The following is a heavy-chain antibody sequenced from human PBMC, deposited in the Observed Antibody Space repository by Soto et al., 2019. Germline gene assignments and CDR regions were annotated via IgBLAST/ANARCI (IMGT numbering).Heavy chain of an antibody. D-gene: IGHD2-15*01. CDR2: ISYDGSNK. V-gene: IGHV3-30*18. CDR1: GFTFSSYG. J-gene: IGHJ4*02. Sequence: QVQLVESGGGVVQPGRSLRLSCAASGFTFSSYGMHWVRQAPGKGLEWVAVISYDGSNKYYADSVKGRFTISRDNSKNKLYLQMNSLRAEDTAVYYWAKERCSGGSCYFFDYWGQGTLVTVSS. CDR3: AKERCSGGSCYFFDY.